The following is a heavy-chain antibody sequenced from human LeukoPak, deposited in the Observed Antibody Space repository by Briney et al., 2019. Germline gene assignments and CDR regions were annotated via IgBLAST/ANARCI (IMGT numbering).Heavy chain of an antibody. Sequence: SETLSLTCTVSGGSISSSSYYWGWIRQPPGKGLEWIGSIYYSGSTYYNPSLKSRVTISVDTSKNQFSLKLSSVTAADTAVYYCARHGTLEMASSPDFNYWGQGTLVTVSS. J-gene: IGHJ4*02. D-gene: IGHD5-24*01. CDR3: ARHGTLEMASSPDFNY. V-gene: IGHV4-39*01. CDR1: GGSISSSSYY. CDR2: IYYSGST.